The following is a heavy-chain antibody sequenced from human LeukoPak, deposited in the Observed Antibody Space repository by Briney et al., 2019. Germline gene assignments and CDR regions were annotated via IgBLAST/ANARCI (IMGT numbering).Heavy chain of an antibody. J-gene: IGHJ6*03. D-gene: IGHD1-26*01. V-gene: IGHV4-61*02. CDR3: AREREPGGSYYYYMDV. CDR2: IYTSGST. Sequence: SETLSLTCTVSGGSISSGSYYWSWIRQPAGKGLEWIGRIYTSGSTNYNPSLKSRVPISVDTSKNQFSLKLSSVTAADTALYYCAREREPGGSYYYYMDVWGKGTTVTVSS. CDR1: GGSISSGSYY.